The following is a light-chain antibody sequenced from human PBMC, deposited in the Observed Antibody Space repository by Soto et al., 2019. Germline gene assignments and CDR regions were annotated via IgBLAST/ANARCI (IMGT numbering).Light chain of an antibody. Sequence: QSVRTQPASVSGSPGQSITISCTGTSRDIGTSNLVSWYQQYPGKAPKLMIYEVTKRPSGISYRFSGSKSGNTASLTISGLQAEDEADYYCNSYTSSSTYVFGTGTKVTVL. J-gene: IGLJ1*01. V-gene: IGLV2-14*02. CDR1: SRDIGTSNL. CDR2: EVT. CDR3: NSYTSSSTYV.